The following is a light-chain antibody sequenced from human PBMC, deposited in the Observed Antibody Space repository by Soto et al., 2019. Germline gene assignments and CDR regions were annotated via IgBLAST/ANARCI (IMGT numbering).Light chain of an antibody. J-gene: IGKJ1*01. CDR3: KQYGSSPQT. CDR2: GAS. CDR1: ESVSSSY. V-gene: IGKV3-20*01. Sequence: EIVLTQSPGTLSLSPGERATLSCRASESVSSSYLAWYQQKPGQPPRLLIYGASSRATGIQDRFTGSGSGTDFTLTINRLEPEDFAVYFCKQYGSSPQTFGQGTKVDIK.